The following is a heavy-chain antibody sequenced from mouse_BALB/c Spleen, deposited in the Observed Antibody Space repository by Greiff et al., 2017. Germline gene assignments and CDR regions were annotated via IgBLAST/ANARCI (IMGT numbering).Heavy chain of an antibody. CDR1: GYAFSSYW. V-gene: IGHV1-80*01. D-gene: IGHD2-1*01. CDR3: ARDYGNRYYFDY. Sequence: VKLVESGAELVRPGSSVKISCKASGYAFSSYWMNWVKQRPGQGLEWIGQIYPGDGDTNYNGKFKGKATLTADKSSSTAYMQLSSLTSEDSAVYFCARDYGNRYYFDYWGQGTTLTVSS. J-gene: IGHJ2*01. CDR2: IYPGDGDT.